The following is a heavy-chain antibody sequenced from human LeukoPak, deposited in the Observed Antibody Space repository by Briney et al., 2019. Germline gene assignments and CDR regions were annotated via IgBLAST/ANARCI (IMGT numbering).Heavy chain of an antibody. CDR2: ISANGQAT. J-gene: IGHJ4*02. Sequence: GGSLRPSCAGSGFAFGTYAMSWVRQAPGKGLEWVASISANGQATHYADSVEGRFTISSDNSKSTLYLQLNSLRAEDTATYYCARDPYNTILYRLAHWGQGTLVTVSS. V-gene: IGHV3-23*01. CDR3: ARDPYNTILYRLAH. CDR1: GFAFGTYA. D-gene: IGHD3-10*01.